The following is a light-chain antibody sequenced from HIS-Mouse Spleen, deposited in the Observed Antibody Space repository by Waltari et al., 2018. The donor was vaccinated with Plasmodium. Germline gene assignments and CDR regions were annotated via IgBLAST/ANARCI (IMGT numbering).Light chain of an antibody. Sequence: AIQLTQSPSSLSASVGHIFTITCRASQGITSAFAWYQQKPGKAPKLLIYDASSLESGVPSRFSGSGSGTDFTLTISSLQPEDFATYYCQQFNSYPLTFGGGTKVEIK. CDR1: QGITSA. J-gene: IGKJ4*01. CDR3: QQFNSYPLT. CDR2: DAS. V-gene: IGKV1-13*02.